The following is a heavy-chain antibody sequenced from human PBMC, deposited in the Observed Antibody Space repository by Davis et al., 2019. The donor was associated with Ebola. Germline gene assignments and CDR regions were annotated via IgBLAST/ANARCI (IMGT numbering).Heavy chain of an antibody. V-gene: IGHV3-23*01. J-gene: IGHJ4*02. CDR2: ISGSGGST. CDR3: AQEGESTFLFDY. Sequence: GESLKISCAASGFTFSSYAMSWVRQAPGKGLEWVSAISGSGGSTYYADSVKGRFTISRDNSKKTLYLQMNSLRAEDTAVYYCAQEGESTFLFDYWGQGTLVSVSS. CDR1: GFTFSSYA. D-gene: IGHD2-21*01.